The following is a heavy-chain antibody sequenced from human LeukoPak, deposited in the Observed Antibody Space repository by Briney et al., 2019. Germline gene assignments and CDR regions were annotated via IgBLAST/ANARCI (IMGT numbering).Heavy chain of an antibody. CDR3: ARGFSTTVAGAADN. CDR2: TSYSGIT. D-gene: IGHD6-19*01. CDR1: DASISTYY. J-gene: IGHJ3*01. V-gene: IGHV4-59*01. Sequence: PSETLSLTCTVSDASISTYYWNWVRQPPAKGLEWIAYTSYSGITKYNPSLNGRATISIDTSRTQLSLRLTSVTPADTALYYCARGFSTTVAGAADNWGQGTMVTVSS.